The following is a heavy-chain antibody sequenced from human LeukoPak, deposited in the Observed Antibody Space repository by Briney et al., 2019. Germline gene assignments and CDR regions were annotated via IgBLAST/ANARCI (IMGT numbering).Heavy chain of an antibody. J-gene: IGHJ4*02. Sequence: SETLSLTCAVYGGSFSGYYWSWIRQPPGKGLEWIGEINHSGSTNYNPSLKSRVTISVDTSKNQFSLKLSSVTAADTAVYYCARGGYYYDSSGYYLSKSEDYWGQGTLVTVPS. CDR2: INHSGST. D-gene: IGHD3-22*01. CDR3: ARGGYYYDSSGYYLSKSEDY. V-gene: IGHV4-34*01. CDR1: GGSFSGYY.